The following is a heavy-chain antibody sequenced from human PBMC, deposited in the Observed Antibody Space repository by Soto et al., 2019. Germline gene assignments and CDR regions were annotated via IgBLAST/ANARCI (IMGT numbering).Heavy chain of an antibody. CDR1: GFTFSSYA. CDR2: ISYDGSNE. V-gene: IGHV3-30-3*01. J-gene: IGHJ4*02. D-gene: IGHD5-18*01. Sequence: QVQLVESGGGVVQPGRSLRLSCAASGFTFSSYAMHWVRQAPGKGLEWVAVISYDGSNEFYADSVKGRFTISRDNSKNTVYLQMNSLTPEDTAVYYCARQDIEGTAMVEYWAQGTLVTVSS. CDR3: ARQDIEGTAMVEY.